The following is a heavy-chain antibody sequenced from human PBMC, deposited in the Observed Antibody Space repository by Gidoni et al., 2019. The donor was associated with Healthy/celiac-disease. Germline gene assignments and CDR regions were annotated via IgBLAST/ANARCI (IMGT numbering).Heavy chain of an antibody. J-gene: IGHJ4*02. CDR3: ARGLGDGDYYFDY. CDR1: GFTFSSYG. CDR2: IWYDGSNK. V-gene: IGHV3-33*01. Sequence: VQLVESGGGVVQPGRSLRLSCAASGFTFSSYGMHWVRQAPGKGLEWVAVIWYDGSNKYDADSVKGRFTISRDNSKNTLYLQMNSLRAEDTAVYYCARGLGDGDYYFDYWGQGTLVTVSS. D-gene: IGHD4-17*01.